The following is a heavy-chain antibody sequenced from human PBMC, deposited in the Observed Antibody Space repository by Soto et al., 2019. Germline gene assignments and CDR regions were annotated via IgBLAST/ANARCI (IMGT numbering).Heavy chain of an antibody. Sequence: SETLSLTCTVAGGSFSSYYWSWIRQPPGKGLEWIGYIFYSGSTNYNPSLNSRVTISVDTSKNQFSLKLTSVTAADTAVYYCSRGVRSGRGNWFDPWGQGTLVTVSS. V-gene: IGHV4-59*01. CDR2: IFYSGST. D-gene: IGHD3-10*01. J-gene: IGHJ5*02. CDR3: SRGVRSGRGNWFDP. CDR1: GGSFSSYY.